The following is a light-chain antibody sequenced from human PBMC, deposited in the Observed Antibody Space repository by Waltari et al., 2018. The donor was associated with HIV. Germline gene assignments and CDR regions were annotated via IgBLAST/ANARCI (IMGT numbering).Light chain of an antibody. J-gene: IGKJ1*01. CDR1: QNITNK. CDR3: QQYKYWPET. V-gene: IGKV3D-15*01. Sequence: EVVLTQAPSTLSVSLGEGASLSCRASQNITNKLGWYQQKAGQAPRLLIYDASWRATAIPDRFRGSGSGTEFNLTISRLVFEDVAVYVCQQYKYWPETFGQGTKVEIK. CDR2: DAS.